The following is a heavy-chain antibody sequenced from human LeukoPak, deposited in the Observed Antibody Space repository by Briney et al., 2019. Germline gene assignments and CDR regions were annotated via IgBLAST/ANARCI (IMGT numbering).Heavy chain of an antibody. CDR3: ARLEMATIRAFDI. D-gene: IGHD5-24*01. V-gene: IGHV4-39*01. CDR2: IYYSGSN. J-gene: IGHJ3*02. CDR1: GGSISSSSYY. Sequence: SETLSLTCTVSGGSISSSSYYWGWIRQPPGKGLEWTGSIYYSGSNYYNPSLKSRVTISVDTSKNQFSLKLSSVTAADTAVYYCARLEMATIRAFDISGQGAMVTASS.